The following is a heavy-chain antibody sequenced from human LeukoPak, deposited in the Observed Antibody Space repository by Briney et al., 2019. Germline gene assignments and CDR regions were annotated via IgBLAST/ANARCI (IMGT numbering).Heavy chain of an antibody. Sequence: GGSLRLSCAASGFTFSSYSMNWVRQAPGKGLEWVSSISSSSSYIYYADSVKGRFTISRDNAKNSLYLQMNSLRAEDTAVYYCARDQYYYDSSGCYYEHDAFDIWGQGTMVTVSS. V-gene: IGHV3-21*01. CDR3: ARDQYYYDSSGCYYEHDAFDI. D-gene: IGHD3-22*01. CDR1: GFTFSSYS. J-gene: IGHJ3*02. CDR2: ISSSSSYI.